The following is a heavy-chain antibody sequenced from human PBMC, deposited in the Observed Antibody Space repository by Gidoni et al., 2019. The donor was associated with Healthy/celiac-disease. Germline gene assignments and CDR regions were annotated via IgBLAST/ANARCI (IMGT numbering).Heavy chain of an antibody. CDR1: GCTFSSYS. D-gene: IGHD6-6*01. CDR3: AREPLAAPHFDY. J-gene: IGHJ4*02. V-gene: IGHV3-21*01. CDR2: ISSISSYI. Sequence: EVQLVESGGGLVKPGGSLRLACAASGCTFSSYSMNWVRQAPGKGLEWVSSISSISSYIYYADSVKGRFTLSRDNAKNSLYLQMTSLRAEDTAVYYCAREPLAAPHFDYWGQGTLVTVSS.